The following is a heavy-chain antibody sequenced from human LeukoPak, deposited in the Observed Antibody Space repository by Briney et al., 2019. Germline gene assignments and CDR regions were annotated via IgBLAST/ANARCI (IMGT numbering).Heavy chain of an antibody. J-gene: IGHJ6*03. V-gene: IGHV3-9*03. CDR3: AKAVGATRGYMDV. D-gene: IGHD1-26*01. CDR2: ISWNSGSI. Sequence: GGSLRLSCAASGFTFDDYAMHWVRQAPGKGLESVSGISWNSGSIGYADSVKGRFTISRDNAKNSLYLQMNSLRAEDMALYYCAKAVGATRGYMDVWGKGTTVTVSS. CDR1: GFTFDDYA.